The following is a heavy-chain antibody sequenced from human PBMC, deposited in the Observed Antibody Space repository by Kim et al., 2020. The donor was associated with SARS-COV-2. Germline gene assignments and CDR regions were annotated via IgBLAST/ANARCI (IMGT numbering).Heavy chain of an antibody. CDR3: ARGYTTDDTAWGGDS. V-gene: IGHV3-30*07. J-gene: IGHJ4*02. D-gene: IGHD2-2*02. Sequence: ESVKGRFTISRDNFKNSVDLQMNSLRAEDTALYYCARGYTTDDTAWGGDSWGQGALVIVSS.